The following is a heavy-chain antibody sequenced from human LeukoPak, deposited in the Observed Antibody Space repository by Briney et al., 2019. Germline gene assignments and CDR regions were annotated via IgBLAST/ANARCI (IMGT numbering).Heavy chain of an antibody. CDR1: GGSISSGGYS. Sequence: SQTLSLTCAVSGGSISSGGYSWSWIRQPPGKGLEWIGYIYHSGSTYYNPSLKSRVTISVDRSKNQFSLKLSSVTAADTDVYYCARADSSGYLHFDYWGQGTLVTVSS. CDR3: ARADSSGYLHFDY. J-gene: IGHJ4*02. CDR2: IYHSGST. D-gene: IGHD3-22*01. V-gene: IGHV4-30-2*01.